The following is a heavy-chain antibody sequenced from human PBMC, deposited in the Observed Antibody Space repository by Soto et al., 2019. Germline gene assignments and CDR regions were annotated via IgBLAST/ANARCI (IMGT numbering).Heavy chain of an antibody. J-gene: IGHJ4*02. D-gene: IGHD2-15*01. CDR1: GYSFTSYW. CDR3: ARQPELGYCSGGSCYCDY. V-gene: IGHV5-10-1*01. CDR2: IDPSDSYT. Sequence: GESLKISCKGSGYSFTSYWISWVRQMPGKGLEWMGRIDPSDSYTNYSPSFQGHVTISADKSISTAYLQWSSLKASETAMYYCARQPELGYCSGGSCYCDYWGQGTLVTVSS.